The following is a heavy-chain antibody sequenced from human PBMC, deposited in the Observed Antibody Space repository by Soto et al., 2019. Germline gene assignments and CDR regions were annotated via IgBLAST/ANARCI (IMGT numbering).Heavy chain of an antibody. CDR2: VHHSGKN. CDR1: GDSVRNNNW. Sequence: QVQLQESGPGLVKSSETLFLTCDVSGDSVRNNNWWNWVRQAPGKGLEWIGEVHHSGKNHYNPSLKRRITXXIGGSRNQLSLTLSSVTAADTAIYFCARDHEYIKGTWAFDVWGQGTMVTVSS. V-gene: IGHV4-4*02. D-gene: IGHD2-15*01. CDR3: ARDHEYIKGTWAFDV. J-gene: IGHJ3*01.